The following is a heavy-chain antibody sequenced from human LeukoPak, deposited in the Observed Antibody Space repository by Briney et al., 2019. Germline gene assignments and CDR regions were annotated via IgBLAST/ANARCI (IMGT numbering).Heavy chain of an antibody. CDR2: IIPIFGTA. J-gene: IGHJ4*02. Sequence: SVKVSCKASGYTSTSYGISWVRQAPGQGLEWMGGIIPIFGTANYAQKFQGRVTITADESTSTAYMELSSLRSEDTAVYYCARAGYSSSYQYFDYWGQGTLVTVSS. V-gene: IGHV1-69*13. D-gene: IGHD6-13*01. CDR3: ARAGYSSSYQYFDY. CDR1: GYTSTSYG.